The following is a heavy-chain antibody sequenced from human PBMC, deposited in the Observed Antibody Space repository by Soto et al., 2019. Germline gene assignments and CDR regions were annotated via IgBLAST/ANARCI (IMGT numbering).Heavy chain of an antibody. CDR1: GYTFTSYD. D-gene: IGHD3-3*02. J-gene: IGHJ6*02. CDR2: INAYNGNT. Sequence: ASVKVSCKASGYTFTSYDINWVRQAPGQGLEWMGWINAYNGNTDYAQKLQGRVTMTTDTSISTAYIELSRLRSGDTAVYYCARDKDRQQLGGNYYYILDVWGQGTTVTVSS. V-gene: IGHV1-18*01. CDR3: ARDKDRQQLGGNYYYILDV.